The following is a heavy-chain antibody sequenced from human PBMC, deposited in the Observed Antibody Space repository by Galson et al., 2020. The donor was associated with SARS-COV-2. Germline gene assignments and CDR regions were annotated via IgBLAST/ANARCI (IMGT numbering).Heavy chain of an antibody. CDR2: ISWHGGSI. CDR3: AKSGEGSYSLGQ. D-gene: IGHD2-21*01. Sequence: GGSLRLSCAASGFTFRNSSMHWIRQAPGKGLEWVSSISWHGGSIDYAKSVKGRFTISKENAKNSLYLQRNSLRAEETALYYCAKSGEGSYSLGQWGRGTLVTVSP. J-gene: IGHJ2*01. V-gene: IGHV3-9*01. CDR1: GFTFRNSS.